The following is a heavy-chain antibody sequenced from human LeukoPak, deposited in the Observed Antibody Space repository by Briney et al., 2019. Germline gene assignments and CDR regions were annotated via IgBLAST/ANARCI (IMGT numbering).Heavy chain of an antibody. Sequence: AGGTLRLSCAASGCTFSSYAMSWVRQPPGKGLEWVSAISGSGGSTYYADSVSGRTTSFSDNSKNSLHLLMNTLRAEDTAVYYGARIGIGDPIDYWGQGPVVTVSS. CDR2: ISGSGGST. D-gene: IGHD1-14*01. CDR3: ARIGIGDPIDY. J-gene: IGHJ4*02. V-gene: IGHV3-23*01. CDR1: GCTFSSYA.